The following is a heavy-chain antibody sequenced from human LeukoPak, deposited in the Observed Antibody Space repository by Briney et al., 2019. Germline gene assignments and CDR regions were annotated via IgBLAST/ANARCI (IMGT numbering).Heavy chain of an antibody. CDR2: TYYMSKWYY. J-gene: IGHJ6*02. Sequence: SQTLSLTCAISGDSVSSNSAAWNWIRQSPSRGLEWLGRTYYMSKWYYHYAVSVKSRITINPDTSKNQFSLQLNSVTPEDTAFYYCAREDRSDSSGSYDEYGMDVWGQGTTVTVSS. CDR3: AREDRSDSSGSYDEYGMDV. D-gene: IGHD3-22*01. V-gene: IGHV6-1*01. CDR1: GDSVSSNSAA.